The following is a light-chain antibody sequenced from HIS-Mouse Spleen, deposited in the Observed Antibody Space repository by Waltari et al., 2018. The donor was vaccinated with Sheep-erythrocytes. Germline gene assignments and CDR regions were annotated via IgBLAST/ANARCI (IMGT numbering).Light chain of an antibody. CDR1: RGIHVGTYM. CDR3: MIWHSSAWV. Sequence: QAVLTQPSSLSASPGASASLTCTLRRGIHVGTYMIYWYQQKPGSPPQYLLRYKSDSDKQQGSGVPSRFSGSKDASANAGILLISGLQSEDEADYYCMIWHSSAWVFGGGTKLTVL. J-gene: IGLJ3*02. V-gene: IGLV5-45*03. CDR2: YKSDSDK.